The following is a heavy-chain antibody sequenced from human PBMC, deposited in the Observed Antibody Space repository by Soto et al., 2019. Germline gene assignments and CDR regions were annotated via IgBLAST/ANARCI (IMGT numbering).Heavy chain of an antibody. D-gene: IGHD3-16*02. CDR2: ISGSGGST. Sequence: PGWSLRLSCAASGFTFSSYAMSWVRQAPGKGLEWVSAISGSGGSTYYADSVKGRFTISRDNSKNTLYLQMNSLRAEDTAVYYCAKDSFTDYVWGSYRYTDAFDIWGQGKMVTV. V-gene: IGHV3-23*01. CDR1: GFTFSSYA. CDR3: AKDSFTDYVWGSYRYTDAFDI. J-gene: IGHJ3*02.